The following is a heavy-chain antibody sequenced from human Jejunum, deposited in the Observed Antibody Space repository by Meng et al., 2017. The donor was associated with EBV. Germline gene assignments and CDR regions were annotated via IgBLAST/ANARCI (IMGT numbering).Heavy chain of an antibody. V-gene: IGHV1-3*04. CDR2: INIGNGNT. Sequence: QVQVGQSGAEVKKPGASVKGSCKASGYMFISYARHWVRQAPGQRLEWMGWINIGNGNTKYSQKFHGRLTISRDTSANTAYLELSSLTSEDTAIYYCATGDDYGNSNFDYWGQGTLVTVSS. J-gene: IGHJ4*02. D-gene: IGHD2/OR15-2a*01. CDR1: GYMFISYA. CDR3: ATGDDYGNSNFDY.